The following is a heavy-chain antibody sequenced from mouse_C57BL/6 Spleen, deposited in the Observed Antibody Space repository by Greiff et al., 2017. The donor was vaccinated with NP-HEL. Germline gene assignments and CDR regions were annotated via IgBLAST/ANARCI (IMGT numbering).Heavy chain of an antibody. CDR2: INPNNGGT. V-gene: IGHV1-18*01. J-gene: IGHJ3*01. CDR1: GYTLTDYN. CDR3: ARRGLTGNAY. Sequence: VQLQQSGPELVKPGASVKIPCKASGYTLTDYNMDWVKQSPGKSLEWIGDINPNNGGTIYNQKFKGKATLTVDKSSSTAYMELRSLTSEDTAVYYCARRGLTGNAYWGQGTLVTVSA. D-gene: IGHD4-1*01.